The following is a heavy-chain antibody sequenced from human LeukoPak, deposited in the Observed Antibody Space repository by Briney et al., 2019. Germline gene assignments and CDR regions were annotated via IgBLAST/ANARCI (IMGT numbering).Heavy chain of an antibody. D-gene: IGHD6-13*01. J-gene: IGHJ5*02. CDR1: GGSFSGYY. V-gene: IGHV4-39*01. Sequence: TSETLSLTCAVYGGSFSGYYWGWIRQPPGKGLEWIGSIYYSGSTYYNPSLKSRVTISVDTSKNQFSLKLSSVTAADTAVYYCARLPRGGWQQPNNWFDPWGQGTLVTVSS. CDR3: ARLPRGGWQQPNNWFDP. CDR2: IYYSGST.